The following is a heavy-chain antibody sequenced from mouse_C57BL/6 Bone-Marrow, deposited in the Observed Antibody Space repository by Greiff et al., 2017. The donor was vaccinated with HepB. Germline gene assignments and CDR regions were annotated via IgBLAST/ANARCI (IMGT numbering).Heavy chain of an antibody. J-gene: IGHJ2*01. Sequence: EVQLQQSGAELVRPGASVKLSCTASGFNIKDDYMHWVKQRPEQGLEWIGWIDPETGDTEYASKFQGKATITADTSSNTAYLQLSILTSEDTAVYYCALYGNYEKYFDDWGQGTTLTVSS. CDR3: ALYGNYEKYFDD. V-gene: IGHV14-4*01. CDR2: IDPETGDT. D-gene: IGHD2-1*01. CDR1: GFNIKDDY.